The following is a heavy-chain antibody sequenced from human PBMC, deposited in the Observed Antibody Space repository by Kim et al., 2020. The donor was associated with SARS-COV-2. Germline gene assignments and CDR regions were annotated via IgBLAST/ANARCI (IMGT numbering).Heavy chain of an antibody. CDR1: GYTFTSFA. V-gene: IGHV1-8*01. D-gene: IGHD6-13*01. Sequence: ASVKVSCKASGYTFTSFAINWVRQATGQGLEWMGWMNPKSGNTGYAQKFQGRVTMTRNTSISTAYMELSSLRSEDTAVYYCARGRVGAAGTVPIFHYYYYYMDVGGKGTTVTVPS. J-gene: IGHJ6*03. CDR2: MNPKSGNT. CDR3: ARGRVGAAGTVPIFHYYYYYMDV.